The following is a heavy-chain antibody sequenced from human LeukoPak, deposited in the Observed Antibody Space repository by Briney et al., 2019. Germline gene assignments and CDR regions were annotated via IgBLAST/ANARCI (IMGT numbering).Heavy chain of an antibody. D-gene: IGHD2-21*01. CDR3: ARDQGGDVEGRVIWFDP. CDR2: IIPILGIA. CDR1: GGTFSSYT. V-gene: IGHV1-69*04. Sequence: GASVKVSCKASGGTFSSYTISWVRQAPGQGLEWMGRIIPILGIANYAQKFQGRVTITADKSTSTPYMELSSLRSEDTAVYYCARDQGGDVEGRVIWFDPWGQGTLVTVSS. J-gene: IGHJ5*02.